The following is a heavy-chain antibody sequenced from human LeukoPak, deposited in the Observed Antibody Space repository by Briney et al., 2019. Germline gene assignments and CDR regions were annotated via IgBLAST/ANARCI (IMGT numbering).Heavy chain of an antibody. V-gene: IGHV1-18*01. Sequence: ASVKVSCKISGFTSTDYGITWVRQAPGQGLEWIGWISIDNGKIKYAQKFQGRVTVTTDTSTTITYMELTSLTSDDTAMYYCERDSGYCSSWLWDWGQGTLVTVSS. CDR2: ISIDNGKI. J-gene: IGHJ4*02. CDR3: ERDSGYCSSWLWD. D-gene: IGHD6-13*01. CDR1: GFTSTDYG.